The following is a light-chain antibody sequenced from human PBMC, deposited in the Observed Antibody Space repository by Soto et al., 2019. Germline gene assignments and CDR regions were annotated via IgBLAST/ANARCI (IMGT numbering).Light chain of an antibody. CDR2: GAS. CDR3: QQYNNWPLT. J-gene: IGKJ4*01. V-gene: IGKV3-15*01. CDR1: QSVSSN. Sequence: EIVMTQSPATLSVSPGERATLSCRASQSVSSNLAWYQQKPGQAPRLLIYGASTRATGIPARFSGSGSGTEFTLTIRSLQSEDFAVYYSQQYNNWPLTFGGGTQVEIK.